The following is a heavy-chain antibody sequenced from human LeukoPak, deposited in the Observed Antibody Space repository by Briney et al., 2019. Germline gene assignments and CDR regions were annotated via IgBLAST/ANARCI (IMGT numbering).Heavy chain of an antibody. CDR2: ISGSGGST. D-gene: IGHD2-21*02. Sequence: PGGSLRLSCAASGFTFSSYAMSWVRQAPGKGLEWVSAISGSGGSTYYADSVKGRFTISRDNSKNTLYLQMNSLGAEDTAVYYCAKVCGVVVTSDAFDIWGQGTMVTVSS. CDR3: AKVCGVVVTSDAFDI. CDR1: GFTFSSYA. V-gene: IGHV3-23*01. J-gene: IGHJ3*02.